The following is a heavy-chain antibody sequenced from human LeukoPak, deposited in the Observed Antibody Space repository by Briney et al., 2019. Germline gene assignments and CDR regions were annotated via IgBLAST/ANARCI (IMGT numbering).Heavy chain of an antibody. CDR1: GFTFSNAW. J-gene: IGHJ4*02. V-gene: IGHV3-15*01. CDR2: IKSKTDGGTT. D-gene: IGHD3-16*02. Sequence: GGSLRLSCAASGFTFSNAWMSWVRQAPGKGLEWVGRIKSKTDGGTTDYAAPVKGRFTISRDDSKNTLYLQMNSLKTEDTAVYYCTSEDYVWGSYRQGDYWGQGTLVTVSS. CDR3: TSEDYVWGSYRQGDY.